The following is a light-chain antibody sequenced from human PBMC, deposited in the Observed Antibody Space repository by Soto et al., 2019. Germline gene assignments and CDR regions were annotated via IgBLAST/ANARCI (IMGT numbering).Light chain of an antibody. V-gene: IGKV3-15*01. Sequence: IVLTQSPATLSVSPGERATLSCRASQAVGSNLAWYQQRPGQAPRLLIYDASTRATGIPHRFSGGGSGTDFTLTISSLQSDDCAVYYWQHFNKWPHMPAFGGGTKLAIK. J-gene: IGKJ4*01. CDR2: DAS. CDR3: QHFNKWPHMPA. CDR1: QAVGSN.